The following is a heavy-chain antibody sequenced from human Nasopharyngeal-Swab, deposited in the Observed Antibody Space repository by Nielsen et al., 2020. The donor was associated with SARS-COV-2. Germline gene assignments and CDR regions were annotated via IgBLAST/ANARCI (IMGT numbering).Heavy chain of an antibody. V-gene: IGHV3-21*01. CDR3: ARGGVRSYWFDP. Sequence: GGSLRLSCAASGFTFSSYSMNWVRQAPGKGLEWVSSISSSSSYIYYADSVKGRFTISRDNAKNSLYLQMNSLRAKDTGVYYYARGGVRSYWFDPWGQGTLVTVSS. D-gene: IGHD3-16*01. J-gene: IGHJ5*02. CDR1: GFTFSSYS. CDR2: ISSSSSYI.